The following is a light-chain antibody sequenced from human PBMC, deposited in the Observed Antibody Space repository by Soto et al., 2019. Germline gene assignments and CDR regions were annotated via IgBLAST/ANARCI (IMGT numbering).Light chain of an antibody. CDR2: WAS. V-gene: IGKV4-1*01. CDR3: QQYYSTPLT. CDR1: QSVLYSSNNKNY. Sequence: DIVMTQSPDSLAVSLDERATINCKSSQSVLYSSNNKNYLAWYQQKPGQPPKLLIYWASTRESGVPARFSGSGAGTDFTLTISSLQAEDEAVYFFQQYYSTPLTFGGGTKVEIK. J-gene: IGKJ4*01.